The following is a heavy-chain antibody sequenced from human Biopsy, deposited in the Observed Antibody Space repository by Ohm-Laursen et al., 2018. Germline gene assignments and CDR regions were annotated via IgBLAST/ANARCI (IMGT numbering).Heavy chain of an antibody. CDR1: GDSISSYN. D-gene: IGHD3-22*01. Sequence: SETLSLTCTVSGDSISSYNWSWIRQPPGKGLEWIGYVYYTGSTGYNPSLQSRVTISVDTSKNHFSLRLRSVTPADTAIYYCARDRGYYSDRTVPGYFDLWGRGTLVTVSS. J-gene: IGHJ2*01. V-gene: IGHV4-59*01. CDR2: VYYTGST. CDR3: ARDRGYYSDRTVPGYFDL.